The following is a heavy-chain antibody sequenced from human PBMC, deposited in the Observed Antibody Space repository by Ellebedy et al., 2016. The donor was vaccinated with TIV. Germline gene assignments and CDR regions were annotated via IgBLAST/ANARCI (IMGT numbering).Heavy chain of an antibody. Sequence: GESLKISCAASGFTFSSYSMNWVRQAPGKGLEWVSGLTASGDSTYYADSVKGRFTISRDNSKNTLYLQMNSLRVEDTAVYYGVVTGWRGGTIVPFTYWGQGSLVTVSS. CDR3: VVTGWRGGTIVPFTY. V-gene: IGHV3-23*01. CDR1: GFTFSSYS. CDR2: LTASGDST. J-gene: IGHJ4*02. D-gene: IGHD2-21*02.